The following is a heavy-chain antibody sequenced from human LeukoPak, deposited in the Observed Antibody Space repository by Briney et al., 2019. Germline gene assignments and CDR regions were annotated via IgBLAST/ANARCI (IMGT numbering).Heavy chain of an antibody. CDR3: ARFLKAFYSFDY. Sequence: GGSLRLSCAASGFTFSSFWMSWVRQTPGKGLEWVANIKQDEREIYYVDSVKGRFTISRDNAKNSLYLQMNSLRAEDTAVYYCARFLKAFYSFDYWGQGTLVTVSS. V-gene: IGHV3-7*01. J-gene: IGHJ4*02. CDR2: IKQDEREI. CDR1: GFTFSSFW. D-gene: IGHD2/OR15-2a*01.